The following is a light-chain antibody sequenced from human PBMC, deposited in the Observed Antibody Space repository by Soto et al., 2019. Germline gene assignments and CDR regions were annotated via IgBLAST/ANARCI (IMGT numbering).Light chain of an antibody. V-gene: IGKV1-12*01. Sequence: DLQMTQSPSSVSASVGDRVTIXXRTRQGMSSWLAWYQQKPGKAPKLXXYAASSLQSGLPSRFSGSGSGTDFTLTIGSLEPEDFAVYYCQQRSNWPPATFGGGTKVHIK. CDR2: AAS. J-gene: IGKJ4*01. CDR1: QGMSSW. CDR3: QQRSNWPPAT.